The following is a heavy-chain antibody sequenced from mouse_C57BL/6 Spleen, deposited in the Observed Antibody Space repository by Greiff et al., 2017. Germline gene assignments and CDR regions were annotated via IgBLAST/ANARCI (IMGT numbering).Heavy chain of an antibody. V-gene: IGHV3-6*01. J-gene: IGHJ1*03. CDR3: ARDGRYWYFDV. CDR2: ISYDGSN. CDR1: GYSITSGYY. Sequence: EVKLQESGPGLVKPSQSLSLTCSVTGYSITSGYYWNWIRQFPGNKLEWMGYISYDGSNNYNPSLKNRISITRDTSKNQFFLKLNSVTTEDTATYYCARDGRYWYFDVWGTGTTVTVSS.